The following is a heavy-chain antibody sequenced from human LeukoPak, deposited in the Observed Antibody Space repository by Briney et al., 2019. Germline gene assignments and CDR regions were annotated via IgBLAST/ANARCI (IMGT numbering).Heavy chain of an antibody. V-gene: IGHV4-59*01. Sequence: SETLSLTCTVSGGSINSYYWTWIRQPPGKGLEWIGYFYYSGSTNYSPSLKSRVTISIDTPKNQISLKLRSVTAADTAVYYCARVGYRSSWGPEANWFDSWGQGTLVTVSS. J-gene: IGHJ5*01. CDR3: ARVGYRSSWGPEANWFDS. CDR2: FYYSGST. D-gene: IGHD5-18*01. CDR1: GGSINSYY.